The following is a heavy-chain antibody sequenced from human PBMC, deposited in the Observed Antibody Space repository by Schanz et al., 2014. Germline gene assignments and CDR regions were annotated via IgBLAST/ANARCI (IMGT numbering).Heavy chain of an antibody. J-gene: IGHJ4*02. V-gene: IGHV3-NL1*01. CDR2: IYSGIGA. D-gene: IGHD4-17*01. Sequence: QVQMVESGGGVVQPGRSLRLSCAASGFAFSVYGMHWVRQAPGKGPEWVAVIYSGIGAYYADSVKDRFTVSRDNAKNSMYLHMKSLRGEDTAVYYCARPRFDYGEVDYWGQGTLVTVSS. CDR1: GFAFSVYG. CDR3: ARPRFDYGEVDY.